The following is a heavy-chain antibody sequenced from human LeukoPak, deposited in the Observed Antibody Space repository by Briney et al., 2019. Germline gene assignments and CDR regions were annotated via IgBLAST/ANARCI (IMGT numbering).Heavy chain of an antibody. D-gene: IGHD2-8*01. CDR2: INPNSGGT. CDR1: GYTFTGYY. Sequence: VASVKVSCKAPGYTFTGYYMHWVRQAPGQGLEWMGWINPNSGGTNYAQKFQGRVTMTRDTSISTAYMELSSLRSEDTAVYYCARSSGDIVPSSNYYYYYMDVWGKGTTVTVSS. J-gene: IGHJ6*03. CDR3: ARSSGDIVPSSNYYYYYMDV. V-gene: IGHV1-2*02.